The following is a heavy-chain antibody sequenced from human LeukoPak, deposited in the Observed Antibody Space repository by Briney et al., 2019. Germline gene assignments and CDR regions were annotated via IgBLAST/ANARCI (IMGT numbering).Heavy chain of an antibody. D-gene: IGHD6-19*01. CDR2: INAGNGNT. CDR3: ARDRVAGSLYYYYYGMDV. CDR1: GYTFTSYA. J-gene: IGHJ6*02. V-gene: IGHV1-3*01. Sequence: GASVKVSCKASGYTFTSYAMHRVRQAPGQRLEWMGWINAGNGNTKYSQKFQGRVTITRDTSASTAYMELSSLRSEDTAVYYCARDRVAGSLYYYYYGMDVWGQGTTVTVSS.